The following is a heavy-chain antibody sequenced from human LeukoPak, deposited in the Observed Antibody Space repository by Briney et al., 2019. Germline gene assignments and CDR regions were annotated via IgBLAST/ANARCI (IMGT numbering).Heavy chain of an antibody. V-gene: IGHV1-46*01. Sequence: GASVKVSCKASGYTFTSYYMHWVRQAPGQGLEWMGIINPSGGSTSYAQKFRGRVTMTRDTSTSTVYMELSSLRSEDTAVYYCARDLRYYDSSGYYYPLGYWGQGTLVTVSS. CDR2: INPSGGST. CDR1: GYTFTSYY. J-gene: IGHJ4*02. D-gene: IGHD3-22*01. CDR3: ARDLRYYDSSGYYYPLGY.